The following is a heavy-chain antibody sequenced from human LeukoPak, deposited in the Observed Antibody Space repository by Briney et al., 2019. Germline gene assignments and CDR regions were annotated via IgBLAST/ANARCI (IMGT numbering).Heavy chain of an antibody. D-gene: IGHD3-22*01. Sequence: SETLSLTCTVSGGSISSSSYYWGWIRQPPGKGLEWIGSIYYSGSTYYNPSLKSRVTISVDTSKNQFSLKLSSVTAADTAVYYCARSSHGRITMIVAGDYFDYWGQGTLVTVSS. CDR2: IYYSGST. J-gene: IGHJ4*02. V-gene: IGHV4-39*07. CDR1: GGSISSSSYY. CDR3: ARSSHGRITMIVAGDYFDY.